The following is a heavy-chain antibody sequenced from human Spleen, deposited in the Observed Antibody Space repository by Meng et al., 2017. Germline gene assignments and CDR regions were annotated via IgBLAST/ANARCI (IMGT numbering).Heavy chain of an antibody. CDR3: ARDRDGLES. CDR1: GNSISSGYY. J-gene: IGHJ4*02. V-gene: IGHV4-38-2*02. CDR2: FHHRGRT. Sequence: SETLSLTCTVSGNSISSGYYWGWIRQPPGKDLEWIGSFHHRGRTYYNPSLKSRVTILQDASENQFSLKLSSVTAADTAVYYCARDRDGLESWGQGTLVTVSS. D-gene: IGHD3-10*01.